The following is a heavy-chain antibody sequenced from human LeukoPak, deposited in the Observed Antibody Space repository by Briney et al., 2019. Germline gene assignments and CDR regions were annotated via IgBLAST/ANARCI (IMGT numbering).Heavy chain of an antibody. J-gene: IGHJ4*02. V-gene: IGHV3-23*01. CDR2: ISGSGGST. D-gene: IGHD3-9*01. Sequence: GGSLRLSCAASGFTVSSNYMSWVRQAPGKGLEWVSRISGSGGSTYYADSVKGRFTISRDNSKNTLYLQMNSLRAEDTAVYYCAKDLEDYDILTGYYGNDYWGQGTLVTVSS. CDR3: AKDLEDYDILTGYYGNDY. CDR1: GFTVSSNY.